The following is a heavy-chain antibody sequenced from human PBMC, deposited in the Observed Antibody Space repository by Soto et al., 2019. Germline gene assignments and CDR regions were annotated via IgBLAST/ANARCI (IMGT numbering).Heavy chain of an antibody. J-gene: IGHJ4*02. CDR1: GGSVSSGSYH. D-gene: IGHD5-18*01. V-gene: IGHV4-61*01. Sequence: SETLSLTCTVSGGSVSSGSYHWSWIRQPPGKGLEWIGYLYYSGSTNYNPSLKSRVTISVDTSKTQFSLKLSSVTAADTAVYYCARLESSYGYIDYWGQGTLVTVSS. CDR2: LYYSGST. CDR3: ARLESSYGYIDY.